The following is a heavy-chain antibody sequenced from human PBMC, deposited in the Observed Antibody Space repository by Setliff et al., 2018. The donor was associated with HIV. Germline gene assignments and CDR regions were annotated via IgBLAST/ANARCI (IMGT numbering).Heavy chain of an antibody. Sequence: PGGSLRLSCVASGFIFDNHAMHWVRQAPGKRLEWFSYISSDSGTIYYADSVRGRFTISRDNAKNTLYLQMNSLRAEDTAVYYCTRDFSESNGFALDYWGQGTLVTVSS. CDR3: TRDFSESNGFALDY. V-gene: IGHV3-48*04. D-gene: IGHD3-22*01. J-gene: IGHJ4*02. CDR1: GFIFDNHA. CDR2: ISSDSGTI.